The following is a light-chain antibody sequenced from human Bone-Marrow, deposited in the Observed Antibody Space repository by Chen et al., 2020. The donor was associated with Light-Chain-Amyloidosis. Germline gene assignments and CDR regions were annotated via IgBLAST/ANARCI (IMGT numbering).Light chain of an antibody. CDR2: DDS. V-gene: IGLV3-21*02. CDR3: QVWDRSSDRPV. CDR1: NIGSKS. Sequence: SYVRTQPSSVSVAPGQPATMACGGNNIGSKSVHWYQQTPGQAPLLVVYDDSDRPSGIPERLSGSNSGNTATLTISRVEAGDEADYYCQVWDRSSDRPVFGGGTKLTVL. J-gene: IGLJ3*02.